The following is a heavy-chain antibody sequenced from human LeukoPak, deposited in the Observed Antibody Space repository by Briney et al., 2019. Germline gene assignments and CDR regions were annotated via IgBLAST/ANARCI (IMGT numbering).Heavy chain of an antibody. Sequence: GGSPRLSCAASGFTFRDYYMSWIRQAPGQGLEWVSYLSSSGSTIYYADSVKGRFTISRDNAKNSLYLQMNSLRAEDTAVYYCARARGGTYSSTDYWGQGTLVTVSS. CDR3: ARARGGTYSSTDY. CDR1: GFTFRDYY. D-gene: IGHD1-26*01. J-gene: IGHJ4*02. V-gene: IGHV3-11*01. CDR2: LSSSGSTI.